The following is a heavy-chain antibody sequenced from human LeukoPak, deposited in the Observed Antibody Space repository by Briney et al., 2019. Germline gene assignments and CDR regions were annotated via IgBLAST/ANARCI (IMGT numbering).Heavy chain of an antibody. V-gene: IGHV4-59*01. Sequence: SETLSLTCTVSGGSISSYYWSWIRQPPGKGLEWIGYIYYSGSTNYNPSLKSRVTISVDTSKNQFSLKLTSVTAADTAVYYCARGSYSNNWAPFDYWGQGTLVTVSS. CDR2: IYYSGST. CDR1: GGSISSYY. J-gene: IGHJ4*02. CDR3: ARGSYSNNWAPFDY. D-gene: IGHD6-13*01.